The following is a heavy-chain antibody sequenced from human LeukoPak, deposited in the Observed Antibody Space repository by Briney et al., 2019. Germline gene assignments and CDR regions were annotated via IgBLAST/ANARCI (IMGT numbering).Heavy chain of an antibody. CDR2: ISGSGGST. D-gene: IGHD2-2*01. CDR1: GFTFSSSA. Sequence: GGSLRLSCAASGFTFSSSAMSWVRQAPGKGLEWVSAISGSGGSTYYADSVKGRFTISRDNSKNTLYLQMNSLRAEDTAVYYCAKDLGAYCSSTSCYPDYWGQGTLVTVSS. J-gene: IGHJ4*02. V-gene: IGHV3-23*01. CDR3: AKDLGAYCSSTSCYPDY.